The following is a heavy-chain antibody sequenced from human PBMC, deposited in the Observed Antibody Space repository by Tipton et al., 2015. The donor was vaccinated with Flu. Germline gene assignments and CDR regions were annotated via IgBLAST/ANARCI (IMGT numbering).Heavy chain of an antibody. J-gene: IGHJ4*02. CDR3: ARVSPWRWELRGYFDY. CDR1: GFTFSSYS. V-gene: IGHV3-48*04. CDR2: ISSSSSTI. D-gene: IGHD1-26*01. Sequence: SLRLSCAASGFTFSSYSMNWVRQAPGKGLEWVSYISSSSSTIYYADSVKGRFTISRDNAKNSLYLQMNSLRAEDTAVYYCARVSPWRWELRGYFDYWGQGTLVTVSS.